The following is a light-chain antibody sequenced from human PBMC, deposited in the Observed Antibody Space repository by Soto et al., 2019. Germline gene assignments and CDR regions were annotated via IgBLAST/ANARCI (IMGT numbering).Light chain of an antibody. V-gene: IGKV3-15*01. CDR3: QQYYNIPWT. CDR1: QVIGST. J-gene: IGKJ5*01. Sequence: EIVLTQSPAALSVSPGERVTLSCRASQVIGSTLAWYQQKPGQTPRLLIDHSSTSASNRESGVPDRFRGSGSGTDFTLTITSLQAEDVALYYCQQYYNIPWTFGQGTRLEIK. CDR2: HSS.